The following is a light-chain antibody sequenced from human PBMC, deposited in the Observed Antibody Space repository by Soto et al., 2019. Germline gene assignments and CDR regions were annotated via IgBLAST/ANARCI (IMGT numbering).Light chain of an antibody. CDR3: QQSYSTSVT. Sequence: DIQMTQSPSTLSGSVGDRVIITYRASQSIGSWLAWYQQQPGKAPKLLIYAASTLQSGVPSRFSGSGSGTDFTLTISSLQPEDFATYYCQQSYSTSVTFGQGTKVDIK. CDR1: QSIGSW. J-gene: IGKJ1*01. CDR2: AAS. V-gene: IGKV1-39*01.